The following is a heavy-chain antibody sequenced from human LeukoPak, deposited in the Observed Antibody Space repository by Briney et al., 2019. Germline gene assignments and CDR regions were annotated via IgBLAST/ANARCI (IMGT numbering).Heavy chain of an antibody. J-gene: IGHJ4*02. CDR1: GYTFTSYY. Sequence: ASVKVSCKASGYTFTSYYMHWVRQAPGQGLEWMGIINPSGGSTSYAQKFQGRVTMTRDTSTSTVYMELSSLRSEDTAVYYCARVGYDILTGYYSGYYFDYWGQGTLVTVSS. CDR3: ARVGYDILTGYYSGYYFDY. CDR2: INPSGGST. D-gene: IGHD3-9*01. V-gene: IGHV1-46*01.